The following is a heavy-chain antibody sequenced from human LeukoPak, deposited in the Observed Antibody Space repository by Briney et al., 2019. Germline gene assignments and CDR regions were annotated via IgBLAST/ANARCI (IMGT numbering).Heavy chain of an antibody. CDR2: ISGDGSTT. CDR3: ARGTYYGSFDL. V-gene: IGHV3-74*01. J-gene: IGHJ4*02. D-gene: IGHD4-17*01. CDR1: GFTFSSYW. Sequence: GGSLRLSYAASGFTFSSYWMHWVRQAPGKGLVWVSRISGDGSTTSYADSVKGRFTISRDNAKNTLHLQMNSLRVEDTSVYYCARGTYYGSFDLWGQGTLVTVSS.